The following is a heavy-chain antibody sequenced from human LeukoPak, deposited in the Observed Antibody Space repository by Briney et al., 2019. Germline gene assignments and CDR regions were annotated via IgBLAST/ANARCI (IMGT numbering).Heavy chain of an antibody. D-gene: IGHD3-9*01. J-gene: IGHJ4*02. CDR2: INPSGGST. V-gene: IGHV1-46*01. Sequence: ASVKVSCKASGYTFTTYYMHWVRQAPGQGLEWMGIINPSGGSTNYAQKFQGRVTMTRDMSTNTVYMELSRLRSDDTAVYYCARDPDGLGLVILTGSQTDYWGQGTLVTVSS. CDR1: GYTFTTYY. CDR3: ARDPDGLGLVILTGSQTDY.